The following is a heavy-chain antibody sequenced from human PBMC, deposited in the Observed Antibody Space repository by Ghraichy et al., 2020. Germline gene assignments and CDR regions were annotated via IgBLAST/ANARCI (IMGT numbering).Heavy chain of an antibody. Sequence: LTCAASGFSFDDYAMHWVRQGPGKGLEWVSSISWNSGDIDYSDSVKGRFIISRENAKNSLYLQMNSLRTEDTAFYYFVKDLAPDITVPGYDYWGQGTLVTVSS. V-gene: IGHV3-9*01. J-gene: IGHJ4*02. CDR1: GFSFDDYA. D-gene: IGHD6-19*01. CDR3: VKDLAPDITVPGYDY. CDR2: ISWNSGDI.